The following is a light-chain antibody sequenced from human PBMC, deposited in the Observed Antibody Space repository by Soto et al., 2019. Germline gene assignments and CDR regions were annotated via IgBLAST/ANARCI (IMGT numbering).Light chain of an antibody. Sequence: EIVLTQSPATLSLSPGERATLSCRASQSVSNYLAWYQQKPGQAPRLLIYDASNRATGIPARFSGSGSGTDFTLTINSLEPEDFAVYYCQQRSNWPRFTFGPGTKVDIK. J-gene: IGKJ3*01. CDR2: DAS. CDR1: QSVSNY. CDR3: QQRSNWPRFT. V-gene: IGKV3-11*01.